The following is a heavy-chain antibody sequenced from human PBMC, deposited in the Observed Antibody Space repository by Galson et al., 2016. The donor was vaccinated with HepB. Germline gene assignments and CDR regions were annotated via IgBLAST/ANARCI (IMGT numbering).Heavy chain of an antibody. V-gene: IGHV1-69*13. CDR3: ARDGTGMTPLDC. J-gene: IGHJ4*02. CDR1: GGTFSSDG. D-gene: IGHD3/OR15-3a*01. CDR2: IIPKFGTA. Sequence: SVKVSCKASGGTFSSDGISWVRQAPGQGLEWMGGIIPKFGTANVAQKFQGRVTITADESTSTAYMELSSLRSEDTAVYYCARDGTGMTPLDCWGQGTLVTVSS.